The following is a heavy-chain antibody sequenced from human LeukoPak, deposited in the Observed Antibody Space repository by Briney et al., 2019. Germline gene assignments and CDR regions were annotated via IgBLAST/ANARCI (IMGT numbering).Heavy chain of an antibody. V-gene: IGHV4-59*01. D-gene: IGHD6-19*01. J-gene: IGHJ5*02. CDR1: GGSISSYY. CDR3: TRSAGYTSGWCWFDH. Sequence: PSETLSLTCIVSGGSISSYYWSWIRQSPGKELEWIGYIHYTGSTKYNPSLKSRVTISVDTSNNQLSLKVSSVTAADTDVYYCTRSAGYTSGWCWFDHWGQGTLVTVSS. CDR2: IHYTGST.